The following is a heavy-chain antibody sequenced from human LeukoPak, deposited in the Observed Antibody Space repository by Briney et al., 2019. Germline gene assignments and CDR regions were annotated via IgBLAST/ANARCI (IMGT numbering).Heavy chain of an antibody. CDR3: ARDQTTPYSSGWLDY. J-gene: IGHJ4*02. Sequence: SETLSLTCTVSGGSISSYHWSWLRQPPGKGLEWIGYIYYSGRTNYNHSLESRVTISIDTSKQHFSLRLSSVTAADTALYYCARDQTTPYSSGWLDYWGQGTLVTVSS. D-gene: IGHD6-19*01. CDR1: GGSISSYH. CDR2: IYYSGRT. V-gene: IGHV4-59*01.